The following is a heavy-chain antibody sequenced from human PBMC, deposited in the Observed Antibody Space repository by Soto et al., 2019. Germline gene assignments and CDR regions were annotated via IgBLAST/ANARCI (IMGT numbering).Heavy chain of an antibody. CDR2: IWYDGSNK. D-gene: IGHD3-3*01. V-gene: IGHV3-33*01. J-gene: IGHJ5*02. CDR3: ARDNGITIFGVASQNWFDP. Sequence: GGSLRLSCAASGFTFSSYGMHWVRQAPGKGLEWVAVIWYDGSNKYYADSVKGRFTISRDNSKNTLYLQMNSLRAEDTAVYYCARDNGITIFGVASQNWFDPWGQGTLVTVSS. CDR1: GFTFSSYG.